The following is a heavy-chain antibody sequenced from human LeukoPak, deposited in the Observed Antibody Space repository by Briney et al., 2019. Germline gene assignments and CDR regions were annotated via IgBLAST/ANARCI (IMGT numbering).Heavy chain of an antibody. J-gene: IGHJ4*02. Sequence: SETLSLTCTVSGGSISSSSHYWGWLRQPPGKGLEWIASFSYSGTTCYNPSLQSRVTISADTSKNQFSLKLISVTAADTAVYYCARQYCTSNSCPDYFDFWGQGTLVTVSS. CDR2: FSYSGTT. D-gene: IGHD2-2*01. V-gene: IGHV4-39*01. CDR1: GGSISSSSHY. CDR3: ARQYCTSNSCPDYFDF.